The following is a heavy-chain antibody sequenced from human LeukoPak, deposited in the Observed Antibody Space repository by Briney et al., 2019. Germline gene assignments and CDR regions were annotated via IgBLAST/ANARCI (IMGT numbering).Heavy chain of an antibody. V-gene: IGHV3-23*01. CDR3: AKEEGYSGYDFVPYYFDY. Sequence: GGSLRLSCAASGFTFSNYAMSWVRQAPGKGLEWVSTLRGRGGGTDYADSVKGRFTISRDTSKNMLYLQMNSLRAEDTAVYYCAKEEGYSGYDFVPYYFDYWGQGTLVTVSS. CDR1: GFTFSNYA. CDR2: LRGRGGGT. J-gene: IGHJ4*02. D-gene: IGHD5-12*01.